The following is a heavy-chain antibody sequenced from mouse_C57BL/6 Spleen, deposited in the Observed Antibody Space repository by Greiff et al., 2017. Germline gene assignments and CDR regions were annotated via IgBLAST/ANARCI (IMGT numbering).Heavy chain of an antibody. J-gene: IGHJ3*01. V-gene: IGHV5-6*01. D-gene: IGHD2-4*01. CDR2: ISSGGSYT. CDR1: GFTFSSYG. CDR3: ARDNDYWFAY. Sequence: EVKLVESGGDLVKPGGSLKLSCAASGFTFSSYGMSLVRQTPDKRLEWVATISSGGSYTYYPDSVKGRFTISRDNAKNTLYLQMSSLKSEDTAMYYCARDNDYWFAYWGQGTLVTVSA.